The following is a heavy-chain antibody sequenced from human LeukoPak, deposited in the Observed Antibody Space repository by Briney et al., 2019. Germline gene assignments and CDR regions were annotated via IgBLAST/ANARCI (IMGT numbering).Heavy chain of an antibody. D-gene: IGHD3-22*01. J-gene: IGHJ4*02. Sequence: SETLSPTCTLSGGSTSSYYWSWIRQPPGKGLGWIGYIYYSGSTNYNPSLRSRVTISVDTSKNQFSLKLSSVTAADTAVYYCARHSGYYYDSSGYELDYWGQGTLVTVSS. CDR2: IYYSGST. V-gene: IGHV4-59*08. CDR3: ARHSGYYYDSSGYELDY. CDR1: GGSTSSYY.